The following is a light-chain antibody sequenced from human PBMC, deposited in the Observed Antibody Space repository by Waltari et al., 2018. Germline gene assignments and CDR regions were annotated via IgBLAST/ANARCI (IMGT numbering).Light chain of an antibody. CDR1: GGSIASDY. V-gene: IGLV6-57*04. Sequence: FLLTQPHSVSESPGKTITISCTRSGGSIASDYVQWYQQRPGSAPTTVIFENFQRPSGVPHRFSGSIDSSSNSASRIISGLKTEDEADYYCQSSDNNTVFFGGGTRLTVL. CDR2: ENF. J-gene: IGLJ2*01. CDR3: QSSDNNTVF.